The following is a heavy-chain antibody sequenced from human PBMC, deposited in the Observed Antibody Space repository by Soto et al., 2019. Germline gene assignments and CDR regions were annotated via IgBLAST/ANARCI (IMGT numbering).Heavy chain of an antibody. CDR2: IFNSGST. J-gene: IGHJ4*02. CDR1: GGSIS. D-gene: IGHD3-16*01. Sequence: SETLSLTCTGSGGSISWIRQPPGKGLEWIGYIFNSGSTNYNPSLKSRVTISVDTSKSQFSLKLSSVTPADTAVYYCARVAGESLFDYWGRGTLVTVSS. CDR3: ARVAGESLFDY. V-gene: IGHV4-59*01.